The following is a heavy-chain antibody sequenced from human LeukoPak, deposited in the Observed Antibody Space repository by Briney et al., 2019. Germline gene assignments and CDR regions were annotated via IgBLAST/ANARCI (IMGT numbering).Heavy chain of an antibody. CDR2: IYWNDDK. V-gene: IGHV2-5*01. Sequence: SGPTLVNPTRTRTLTCTFSGLSLGTSGVGVGWIRQSPGTALEWLALIYWNDDKRYSPSLQIQLTITKDTSKNQRDLTMNNMDPVDTATYHCAHSGCIAAAGIHWFDPWGQGTLVTVSS. CDR3: AHSGCIAAAGIHWFDP. J-gene: IGHJ5*02. CDR1: GLSLGTSGVG. D-gene: IGHD6-13*01.